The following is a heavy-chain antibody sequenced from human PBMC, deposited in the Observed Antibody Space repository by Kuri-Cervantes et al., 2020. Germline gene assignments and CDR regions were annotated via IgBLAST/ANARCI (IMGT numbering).Heavy chain of an antibody. D-gene: IGHD3-9*01. CDR3: AKDTHFDWLLGYYFDY. CDR1: GFTFSSYG. V-gene: IGHV3-30*18. J-gene: IGHJ4*02. Sequence: GGSLRLSCAASGFTFSSYGMHWVRQAPGKGLEWVAIISYDETYKYYADSVKGRFTISRDNAKNSLYLQMNSLRAEDTALYYCAKDTHFDWLLGYYFDYWGQGTLVTDSS. CDR2: ISYDETYK.